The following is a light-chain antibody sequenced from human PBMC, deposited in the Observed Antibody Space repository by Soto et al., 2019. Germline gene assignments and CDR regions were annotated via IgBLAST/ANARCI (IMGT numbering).Light chain of an antibody. CDR2: GAS. Sequence: ETVMTQSPATLSVSPGERATLSCRASQSVTSNLAWYRQKPGQAPRLLIYGASTRATGIPARFSGSGSGTEFTLTISSLQSEDFAVYYCQQYNNWPLTFGGGTNVDIK. CDR3: QQYNNWPLT. J-gene: IGKJ4*01. CDR1: QSVTSN. V-gene: IGKV3-15*01.